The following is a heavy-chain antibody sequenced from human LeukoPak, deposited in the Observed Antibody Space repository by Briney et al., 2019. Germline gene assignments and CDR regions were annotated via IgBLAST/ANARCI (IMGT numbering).Heavy chain of an antibody. V-gene: IGHV3-30*04. CDR3: ARDEESGSSWYNAFDI. CDR2: ISYDGSNI. CDR1: GFTFSSYA. J-gene: IGHJ3*02. D-gene: IGHD6-13*01. Sequence: PGGSLRLSCAASGFTFSSYAMHWVRQAPGKGLEWVAVISYDGSNIYYADSVKGRFTISRDNSKNTLYLQMNSLRAEDTAVYYCARDEESGSSWYNAFDIWGQGTMVTVS.